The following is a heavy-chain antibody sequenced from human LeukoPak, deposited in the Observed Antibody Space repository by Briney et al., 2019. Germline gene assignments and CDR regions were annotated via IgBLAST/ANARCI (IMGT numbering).Heavy chain of an antibody. CDR3: ARESTKGPSLYWYFDL. Sequence: GGSLRLSCAASGFTSSSYSMNWVRQAPGKGPEWVSSISSSSSYIYYGDSMKGRFTISRDNAKNSLYLQMNSLRAEDTAVYYCARESTKGPSLYWYFDLWGRGTLVTVSS. J-gene: IGHJ2*01. CDR2: ISSSSSYI. D-gene: IGHD1/OR15-1a*01. V-gene: IGHV3-21*06. CDR1: GFTSSSYS.